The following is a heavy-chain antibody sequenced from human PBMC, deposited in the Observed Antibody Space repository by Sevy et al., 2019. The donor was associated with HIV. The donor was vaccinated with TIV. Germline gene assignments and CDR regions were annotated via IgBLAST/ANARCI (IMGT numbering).Heavy chain of an antibody. CDR3: AREEYCSSTSCFAPFDY. Sequence: GESLKISCAASGFTFSSYSMNWVRQAPGKGLEWVSSISSSSSYIYYADSVKGRFTISRDNAKNSLYLQMNSLRAEETAVYYCAREEYCSSTSCFAPFDYWGQGTLVTVSS. V-gene: IGHV3-21*01. CDR1: GFTFSSYS. CDR2: ISSSSSYI. D-gene: IGHD2-2*01. J-gene: IGHJ4*02.